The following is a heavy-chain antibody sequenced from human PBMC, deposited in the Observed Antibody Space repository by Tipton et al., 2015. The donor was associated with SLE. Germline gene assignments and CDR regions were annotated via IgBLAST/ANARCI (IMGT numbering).Heavy chain of an antibody. J-gene: IGHJ4*02. CDR1: GFTFSSYA. CDR3: ARGAYSSGWYVGAYLYYFDY. V-gene: IGHV3-30-3*01. D-gene: IGHD6-19*01. Sequence: SLRLSCAASGFTFSSYAMHWVRQAPGKGLEWVAVISYDGSNKNYADSVKGRFTISRDNSKNTLYLQMNSLRAEDTAVYYCARGAYSSGWYVGAYLYYFDYWGQGTLVTVSS. CDR2: ISYDGSNK.